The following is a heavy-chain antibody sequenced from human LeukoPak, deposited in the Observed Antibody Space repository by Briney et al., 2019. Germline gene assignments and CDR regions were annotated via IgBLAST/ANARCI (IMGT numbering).Heavy chain of an antibody. J-gene: IGHJ4*02. CDR1: GLIFSNYG. Sequence: GGSLRLSCAASGLIFSNYGMHWVRQAPGKGLEWVAVIWYDGSYKYYVDSVKGRFSISRDNSKNTLYLEMNSLRAEDTAVYYCASGVNAIYYFDYWGQGTLVTVSS. CDR3: ASGVNAIYYFDY. V-gene: IGHV3-33*01. D-gene: IGHD2-2*01. CDR2: IWYDGSYK.